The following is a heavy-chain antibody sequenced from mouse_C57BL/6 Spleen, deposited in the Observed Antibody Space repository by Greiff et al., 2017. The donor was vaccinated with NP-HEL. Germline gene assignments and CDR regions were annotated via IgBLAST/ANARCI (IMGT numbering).Heavy chain of an antibody. J-gene: IGHJ3*01. CDR3: ARNYYGSRAWFAY. CDR2: ICGSGST. D-gene: IGHD1-1*01. Sequence: QVQLKQSGPGLVLPSQSLSITCTVSGFSFTSYGIHWVRQSPGKGLEWLGVICGSGSTDYNAAFIARLSISTDNSTSKVFFKMNSLQADDTAIYYCARNYYGSRAWFAYWGQGTLVTVSA. CDR1: GFSFTSYG. V-gene: IGHV2-2*01.